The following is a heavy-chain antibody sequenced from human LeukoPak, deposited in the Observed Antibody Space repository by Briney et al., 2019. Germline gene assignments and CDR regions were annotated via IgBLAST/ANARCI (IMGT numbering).Heavy chain of an antibody. CDR2: IYYSGTT. Sequence: SETLSLTCTVFGGSIIRSSYYWGWIRQPPGKGLEWIASIYYSGTTNYNPSLKSRVTISVDTSKNQFSLKLSSVTAADTAVYYCARGKYYYDSSGYLSYWGQGTLVTVSS. V-gene: IGHV4-39*07. J-gene: IGHJ4*02. D-gene: IGHD3-22*01. CDR1: GGSIIRSSYY. CDR3: ARGKYYYDSSGYLSY.